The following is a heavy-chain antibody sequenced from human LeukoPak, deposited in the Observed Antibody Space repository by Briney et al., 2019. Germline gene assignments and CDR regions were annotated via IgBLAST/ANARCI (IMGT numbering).Heavy chain of an antibody. J-gene: IGHJ4*02. CDR1: GYTLTELS. Sequence: GASVKVSCKVSGYTLTELSMHWVRQAPGKGLEWMGGFDPEDGETIYAQKFQGRVTMTEDTSTDTAYMELSSLRSEDTAVYYCATDLDTMVRGGVPTDYWGQGTQVTVSS. CDR3: ATDLDTMVRGGVPTDY. CDR2: FDPEDGET. D-gene: IGHD3-10*01. V-gene: IGHV1-24*01.